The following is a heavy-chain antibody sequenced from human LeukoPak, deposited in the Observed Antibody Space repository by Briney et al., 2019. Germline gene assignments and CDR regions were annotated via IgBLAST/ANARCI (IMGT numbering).Heavy chain of an antibody. J-gene: IGHJ4*02. V-gene: IGHV3-23*01. CDR1: GFTFSNHA. CDR2: ISGGADRT. D-gene: IGHD3-16*01. CDR3: AKDRDASDVDYFDC. Sequence: GGSLRLSCEASGFTFSNHAMSWVRQAPGKGLEWVSAISGGADRTYYADSVKGRFTISRDNSKDTLYLQMDSLRAEDTAVYYCAKDRDASDVDYFDCWGQGTLVTVSS.